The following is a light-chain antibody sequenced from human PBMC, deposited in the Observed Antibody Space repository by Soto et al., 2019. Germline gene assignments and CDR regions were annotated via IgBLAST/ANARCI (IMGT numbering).Light chain of an antibody. V-gene: IGKV2-28*01. CDR3: MQALQTPLT. Sequence: DIVMTQSPLSLPVTPGEPASISCRSSQSLLHSKGYNYLDWYLXKQGQSPQLXIYLGSNRASGVPDRFSGSGSGTDFTMKISRVEAEDVGVYYCMQALQTPLTFGGGTKVDIK. CDR1: QSLLHSKGYNY. J-gene: IGKJ4*01. CDR2: LGS.